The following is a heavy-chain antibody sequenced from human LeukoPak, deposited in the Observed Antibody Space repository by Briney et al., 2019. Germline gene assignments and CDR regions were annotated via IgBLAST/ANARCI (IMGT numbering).Heavy chain of an antibody. Sequence: RSSETLSLTCTVSGGSISSYYWSWIRQPPGKGLEWIGEIFHSGSTTYNPSLKSRVTISVDKSKNQFSLKLTSVTAADTAVYYCTSFGGLHHFDYWGQGALVTVSS. D-gene: IGHD2-15*01. CDR2: IFHSGST. J-gene: IGHJ4*02. CDR1: GGSISSYY. V-gene: IGHV4-59*12. CDR3: TSFGGLHHFDY.